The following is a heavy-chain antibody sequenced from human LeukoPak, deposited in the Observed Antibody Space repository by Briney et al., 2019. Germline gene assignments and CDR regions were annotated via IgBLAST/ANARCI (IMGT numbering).Heavy chain of an antibody. CDR2: IYSGGST. Sequence: GGSLRLSCAASGFTVSSNYMSWVRQAPGKGLEWVSVIYSGGSTCYADSVKGRFTISRDNSKNTLYLQMNSLRAEDTAVYYCASRSGYYTYYFDYWGQGTLVTVSS. J-gene: IGHJ4*02. V-gene: IGHV3-53*01. D-gene: IGHD3-22*01. CDR3: ASRSGYYTYYFDY. CDR1: GFTVSSNY.